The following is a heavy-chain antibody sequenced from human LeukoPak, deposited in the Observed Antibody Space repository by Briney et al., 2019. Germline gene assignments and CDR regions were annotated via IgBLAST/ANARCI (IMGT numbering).Heavy chain of an antibody. D-gene: IGHD5-24*01. CDR2: IYSGGST. Sequence: GGSLRLSCAASGFTFSSYAMSWVRQAPGKGLEWVSVIYSGGSTYYADSVKGRFTISRDNSKNTLYLQMNSLRAEDTAVYYCANSQSRGQHWFDPWGQGTLVTVSS. J-gene: IGHJ5*02. CDR3: ANSQSRGQHWFDP. CDR1: GFTFSSYA. V-gene: IGHV3-23*03.